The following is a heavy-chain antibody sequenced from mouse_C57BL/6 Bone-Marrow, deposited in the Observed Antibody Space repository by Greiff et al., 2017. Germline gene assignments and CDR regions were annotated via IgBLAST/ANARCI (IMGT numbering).Heavy chain of an antibody. CDR3: ARRDWYWYFDV. CDR1: GFTFSDYG. V-gene: IGHV5-15*01. D-gene: IGHD4-1*01. CDR2: ISNLAYSI. J-gene: IGHJ1*03. Sequence: EVMLVESGGGLVQPGGSLKLSCAASGFTFSDYGMAWVRQAPRKGPEWVAFISNLAYSIYYADTVTGRFTISRENAKNTLYLERSSLRSEDTAMYYCARRDWYWYFDVWGTGTTVTVSS.